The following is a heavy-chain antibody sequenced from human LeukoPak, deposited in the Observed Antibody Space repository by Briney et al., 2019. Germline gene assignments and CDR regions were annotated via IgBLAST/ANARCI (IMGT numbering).Heavy chain of an antibody. Sequence: GGSLRLSCAASGFTVSSNDMSWVRQAPGKGLEWVSVIYSGGTTYYADSVKGRFTISRDNSKNTLYLQMNSLRDEDTALYYCAKAGIGVVGYFDYWGQGTLVTVSS. J-gene: IGHJ4*02. V-gene: IGHV3-53*01. CDR1: GFTVSSND. CDR2: IYSGGTT. D-gene: IGHD6-19*01. CDR3: AKAGIGVVGYFDY.